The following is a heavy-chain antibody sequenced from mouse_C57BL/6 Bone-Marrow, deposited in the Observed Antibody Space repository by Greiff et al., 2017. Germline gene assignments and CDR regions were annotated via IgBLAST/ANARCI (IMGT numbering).Heavy chain of an antibody. J-gene: IGHJ4*01. CDR1: GYTFTSYG. Sequence: VQLVESGAELARPGASVKLSCKASGYTFTSYGISWVKQRTGQGLEWIGEIYPRSGNTYYNEKFKGKATLTADKSSSTAYMELRSLTSEDSAVYFCARTDGYRAMDYWGQGTAVTVSS. V-gene: IGHV1-81*01. CDR2: IYPRSGNT. D-gene: IGHD2-3*01. CDR3: ARTDGYRAMDY.